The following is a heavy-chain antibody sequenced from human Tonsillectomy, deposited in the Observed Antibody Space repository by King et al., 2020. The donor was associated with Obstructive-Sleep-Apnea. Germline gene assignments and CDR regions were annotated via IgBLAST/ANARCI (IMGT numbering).Heavy chain of an antibody. CDR2: IDPRDSKT. J-gene: IGHJ4*02. D-gene: IGHD6-19*01. CDR3: VRQFPIAVHPRDY. CDR1: GSSFTSYW. Sequence: QLVPSGAEVKKPGESLRISCKASGSSFTSYWINWVRQLPGKGLEWMGRIDPRDSKTNYSPSFQGHVTISADKSISTAYIQWSRLKASDTALYYCVRQFPIAVHPRDYWGQGTLVTVSS. V-gene: IGHV5-10-1*01.